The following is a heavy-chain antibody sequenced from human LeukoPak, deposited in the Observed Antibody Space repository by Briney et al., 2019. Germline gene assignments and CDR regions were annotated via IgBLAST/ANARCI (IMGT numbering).Heavy chain of an antibody. D-gene: IGHD1-26*01. V-gene: IGHV1-46*01. CDR2: INPSGGST. J-gene: IGHJ4*02. CDR1: GYTFTGYY. CDR3: AREPRWSGYSGSYQGGAHFDY. Sequence: ASVKVSCKASGYTFTGYYMHWVRQAPGQGLEWMGWINPSGGSTTYAQKFQGRVTMTRDTSTSTVYMELSSLRSEDTAVYYCAREPRWSGYSGSYQGGAHFDYWGQGTLVTVSS.